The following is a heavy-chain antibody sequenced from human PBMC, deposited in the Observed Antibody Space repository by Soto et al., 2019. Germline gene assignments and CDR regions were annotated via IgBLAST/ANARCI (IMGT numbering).Heavy chain of an antibody. V-gene: IGHV5-51*01. J-gene: IGHJ4*02. CDR2: IFPGDSDT. Sequence: GESLKISCKAIGYTFTNYWIGWVRQTPGKGLEWMGIIFPGDSDTRYNPSFEGQVTVSADESISTAYLQWNTLKASDTAMYYCVRPNFGALTHFDFWGQRTLVTVSS. CDR1: GYTFTNYW. D-gene: IGHD3-16*01. CDR3: VRPNFGALTHFDF.